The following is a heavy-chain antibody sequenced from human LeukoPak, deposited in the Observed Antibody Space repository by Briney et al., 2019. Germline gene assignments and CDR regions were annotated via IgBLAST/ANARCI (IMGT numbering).Heavy chain of an antibody. CDR3: TRKPYDFWSRPRDDAFDI. D-gene: IGHD3-3*01. CDR2: IVVGSGNT. CDR1: GFTFTSSA. J-gene: IGHJ3*02. Sequence: GASVKVSCKASGFTFTSSAVQWVRQARGQRLEWIGWIVVGSGNTNYAQKFQERVTITRDMSTSTAYMELSSLRSEDTAVYYCTRKPYDFWSRPRDDAFDIWGQGTMVTVSS. V-gene: IGHV1-58*01.